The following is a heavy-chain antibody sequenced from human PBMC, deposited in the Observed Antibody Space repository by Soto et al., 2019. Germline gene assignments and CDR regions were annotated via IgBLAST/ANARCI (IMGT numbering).Heavy chain of an antibody. CDR2: ISTYNGHT. CDR3: ARERRRPYYDILTGYYPFDY. J-gene: IGHJ4*02. V-gene: IGHV1-18*01. Sequence: EASVKVSCKASGYTFTTYDISWVRQAPGQGLEWMGWISTYNGHTNYAQNLQGRVTMTTDTSTNTAYMELRSLRSDDTAVYYCARERRRPYYDILTGYYPFDYWGQGTLVTVSS. D-gene: IGHD3-9*01. CDR1: GYTFTTYD.